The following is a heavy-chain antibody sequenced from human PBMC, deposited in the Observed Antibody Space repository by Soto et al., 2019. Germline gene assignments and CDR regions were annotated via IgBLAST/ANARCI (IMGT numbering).Heavy chain of an antibody. Sequence: QVQLQESGPGLVKPSQTLSLTCTVSGGSISSGDYYWSWIRQPPGKGLECIGYIYYSGSTYYNPSLKSRVTIAVDTSKNQFSLKLSSVTAADTAVYYCARVGFGELLAHGMDVWGQGTTVTVSS. J-gene: IGHJ6*02. CDR1: GGSISSGDYY. V-gene: IGHV4-30-4*01. D-gene: IGHD3-10*01. CDR3: ARVGFGELLAHGMDV. CDR2: IYYSGST.